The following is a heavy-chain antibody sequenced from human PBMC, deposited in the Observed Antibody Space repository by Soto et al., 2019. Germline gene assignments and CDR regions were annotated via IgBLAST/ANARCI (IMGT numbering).Heavy chain of an antibody. CDR1: GFTFSTHS. CDR2: ITSSSVTM. V-gene: IGHV3-48*01. D-gene: IGHD1-26*01. Sequence: EVQLVESGGGLVQPGGSLRLSCAASGFTFSTHSMNWVRQAPGKGLEWISYITSSSVTMYADSVKGRFTISRDNDENSLYLQMNSLRVEDTAVYFCVGEVGFQLIYWGQGTLVTVSS. CDR3: VGEVGFQLIY. J-gene: IGHJ4*02.